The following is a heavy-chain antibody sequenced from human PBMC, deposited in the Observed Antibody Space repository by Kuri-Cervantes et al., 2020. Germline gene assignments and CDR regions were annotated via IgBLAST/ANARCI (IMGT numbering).Heavy chain of an antibody. Sequence: GGSLRLSCAASGFTFSSYSINWVRQAPGKGLEWVSYITRSSRIIYYADSVKGRFTISRDNSKNTVYLRMDSLRDEDTAVYYCAKGGAIYSTGSYATYYFDYWGQGTLVTVSS. CDR1: GFTFSSYS. D-gene: IGHD3-10*01. V-gene: IGHV3-48*02. J-gene: IGHJ4*02. CDR3: AKGGAIYSTGSYATYYFDY. CDR2: ITRSSRII.